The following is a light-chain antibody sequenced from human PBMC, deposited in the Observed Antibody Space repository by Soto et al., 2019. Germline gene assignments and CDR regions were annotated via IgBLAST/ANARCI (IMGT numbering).Light chain of an antibody. CDR3: QQRRNWPPLT. Sequence: EVVLTQSPATLSLSPGERATLSCTASQSISTYLTWYQPKPGQAPRLLIYDASRRAPGIPARFSGSGSGTDFTLTISSLEPEDFAVYYCQQRRNWPPLTFGGGTKVEIK. CDR1: QSISTY. V-gene: IGKV3-11*01. CDR2: DAS. J-gene: IGKJ4*01.